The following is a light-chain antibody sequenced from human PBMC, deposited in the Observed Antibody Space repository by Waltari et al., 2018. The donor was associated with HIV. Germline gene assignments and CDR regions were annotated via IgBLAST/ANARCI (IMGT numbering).Light chain of an antibody. J-gene: IGLJ2*01. CDR2: QDS. CDR3: QAWDSSTVV. CDR1: KLGDKY. Sequence: SYELTQPPSVSVSPGPTASITSSGDKLGDKYACWYQQKPGQSPVLVIYQDSKRPSGTPERFSGSNSGNTATLTISGTQTLDEADYYCQAWDSSTVVFGGGTKLTVL. V-gene: IGLV3-1*01.